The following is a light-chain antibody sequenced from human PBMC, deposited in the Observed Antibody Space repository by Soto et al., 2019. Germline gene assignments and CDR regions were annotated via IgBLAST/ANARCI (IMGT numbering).Light chain of an antibody. CDR3: QQYGTPRSVT. CDR2: GAS. J-gene: IGKJ5*01. V-gene: IGKV3-20*01. CDR1: QSVDSNY. Sequence: EIVLTQSPGTLSLSPGEEATLSCRASQSVDSNYLAWYQQKPGQTPRLIIYGASGRADGIPHRFSGSGFGTDFTLTISKGEPEDFAVYYCQQYGTPRSVTFCQGTRLDI.